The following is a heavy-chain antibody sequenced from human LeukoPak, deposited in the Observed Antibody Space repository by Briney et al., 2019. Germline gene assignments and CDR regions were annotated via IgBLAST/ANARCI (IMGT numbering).Heavy chain of an antibody. Sequence: SETLSLTCTVSGGSISSYYWSWIRQPPGKGLEWIGYIYYSGSTNYNPSLKSRVTISVDTSKNQFSLKLSSVTAADTAVYYCARDGTTSGYYGMDVWGQGTTVTVSS. CDR1: GGSISSYY. V-gene: IGHV4-59*01. CDR3: ARDGTTSGYYGMDV. J-gene: IGHJ6*02. CDR2: IYYSGST. D-gene: IGHD1-1*01.